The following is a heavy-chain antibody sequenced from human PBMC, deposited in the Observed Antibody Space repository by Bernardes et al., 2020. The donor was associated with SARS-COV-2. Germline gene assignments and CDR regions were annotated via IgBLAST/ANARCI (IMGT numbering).Heavy chain of an antibody. J-gene: IGHJ6*02. CDR3: ARDRGEKLWFGETTSGSYYYYGMDV. CDR2: IYYSGST. D-gene: IGHD3-10*01. Sequence: SETLSLTCTVSGGSISSYYWSWIRQPPGKGLEWIGYIYYSGSTNYNPSLKSRVTISVDTSKNQFSLKLSSVTAADTAVYYCARDRGEKLWFGETTSGSYYYYGMDVWGQGTTVTVSS. CDR1: GGSISSYY. V-gene: IGHV4-59*01.